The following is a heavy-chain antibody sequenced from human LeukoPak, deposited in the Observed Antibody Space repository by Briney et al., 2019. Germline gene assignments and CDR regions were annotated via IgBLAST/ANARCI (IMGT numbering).Heavy chain of an antibody. J-gene: IGHJ2*01. D-gene: IGHD6-13*01. CDR2: LYSAGNI. CDR1: GITVSSNY. Sequence: GGSLRLSCAASGITVSSNYMSWVRQAPGKGLEWVSVLYSAGNIYYADSVEGRFTISRDNSKNTLYLQMNSLRADDTAVYYCATSPATGNIYFDLWGRGTLVTVSS. V-gene: IGHV3-66*01. CDR3: ATSPATGNIYFDL.